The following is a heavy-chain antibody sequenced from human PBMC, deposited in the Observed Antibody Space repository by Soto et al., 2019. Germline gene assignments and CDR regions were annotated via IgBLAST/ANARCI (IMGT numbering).Heavy chain of an antibody. CDR2: ISAYNGNT. D-gene: IGHD4-17*01. CDR3: ARSRSHDYGEYVATLFDY. CDR1: GYTFTSYG. J-gene: IGHJ4*02. V-gene: IGHV1-18*01. Sequence: ASVKVSCKASGYTFTSYGISWVRQAPGQGLEWMGWISAYNGNTNYAQKLQGRVTMTTDTSTSTAYMELRSLRSDDTAVYYCARSRSHDYGEYVATLFDYWGQGTLVTVSS.